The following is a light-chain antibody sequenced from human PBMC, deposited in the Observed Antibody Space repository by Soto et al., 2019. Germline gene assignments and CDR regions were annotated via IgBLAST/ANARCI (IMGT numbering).Light chain of an antibody. CDR1: QSISPW. Sequence: DIQMTQSPSTLSASVGDSVTITCRASQSISPWLAWYQQKPGKAPTFLIYKASSLEGGVPSRFSGSGSGTDLNITIRSLQADDFATYYCQQYNTSPLTFGEGTTVEIK. V-gene: IGKV1-5*03. CDR2: KAS. CDR3: QQYNTSPLT. J-gene: IGKJ4*01.